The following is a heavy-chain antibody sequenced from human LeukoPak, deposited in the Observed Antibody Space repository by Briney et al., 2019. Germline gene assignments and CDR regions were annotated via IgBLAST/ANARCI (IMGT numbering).Heavy chain of an antibody. CDR2: IRYDGSNK. CDR1: GFTFSSYG. J-gene: IGHJ4*02. V-gene: IGHV3-30*02. CDR3: ATDLKVGDATSGTPVDY. Sequence: GGSLRLSCAASGFTFSSYGMHWVRQAPGKGLEWVAFIRYDGSNKYYADSVKGRFTISRDNSKNTLYLQMNSLRAEDTAVYYCATDLKVGDATSGTPVDYWGQGTLVTVSS. D-gene: IGHD3-10*01.